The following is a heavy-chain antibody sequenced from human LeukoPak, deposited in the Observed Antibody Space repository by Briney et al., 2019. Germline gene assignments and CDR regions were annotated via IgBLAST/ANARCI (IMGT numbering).Heavy chain of an antibody. V-gene: IGHV3-7*03. Sequence: TGGSLRLSCVGSGFTFSDKWMSWVRQARGKGPEWVASIKKDGSQKYYVDSVKGRFTISRDNAQNSLYLQMSSLRVEDTAIYSCARVGWELLNLHFDPWGQGTLVTVSS. D-gene: IGHD1-26*01. CDR3: ARVGWELLNLHFDP. CDR2: IKKDGSQK. J-gene: IGHJ5*02. CDR1: GFTFSDKW.